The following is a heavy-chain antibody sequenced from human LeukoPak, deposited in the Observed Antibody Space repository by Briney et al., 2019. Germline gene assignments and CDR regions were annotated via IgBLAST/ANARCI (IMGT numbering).Heavy chain of an antibody. CDR1: GFTFSSYS. V-gene: IGHV3-21*04. J-gene: IGHJ4*02. CDR3: AKVYYGSGSHSDY. CDR2: ISSSSSYI. Sequence: PGGSLRLSCAASGFTFSSYSMNWVRQAPGKGLEWVSSISSSSSYIYYADSVKGRFTISRDNAKNSLYLQMNSLRAEDTALYYCAKVYYGSGSHSDYWGQGTLVTVSS. D-gene: IGHD3-10*01.